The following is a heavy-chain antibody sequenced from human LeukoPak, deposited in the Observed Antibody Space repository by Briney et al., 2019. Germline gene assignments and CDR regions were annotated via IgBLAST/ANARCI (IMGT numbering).Heavy chain of an antibody. CDR2: ISAYNGNT. CDR3: ARALTYGDYEYAFDI. CDR1: GYTFIGYY. D-gene: IGHD4-17*01. V-gene: IGHV1-18*04. J-gene: IGHJ3*02. Sequence: GASVKVSCKASGYTFIGYYMHWVRQAPGQGLEWMGWISAYNGNTNYAQKLQGRVTMTTDTSTSTAYMELRSLRSDDTAVYYCARALTYGDYEYAFDIWGQGTMVTVSS.